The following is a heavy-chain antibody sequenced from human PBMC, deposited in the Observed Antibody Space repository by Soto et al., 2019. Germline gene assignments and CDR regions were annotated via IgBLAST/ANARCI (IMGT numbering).Heavy chain of an antibody. J-gene: IGHJ6*02. CDR2: IWYDGSNK. D-gene: IGHD6-6*01. Sequence: GGSLRLSCAASGFTFSSYGMHWVRQAPGKGLEWVAVIWYDGSNKYYADSVKGRFTISRDNSKNTLYLQMNSLRAEDTAVYYCARGDSSSSVRTKYYYYYGMDVWGQGTTVTVSS. CDR1: GFTFSSYG. CDR3: ARGDSSSSVRTKYYYYYGMDV. V-gene: IGHV3-33*01.